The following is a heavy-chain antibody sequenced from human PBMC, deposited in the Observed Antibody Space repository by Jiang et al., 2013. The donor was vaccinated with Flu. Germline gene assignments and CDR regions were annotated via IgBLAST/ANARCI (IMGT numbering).Heavy chain of an antibody. CDR3: ARAQKXSGFELPYFDP. D-gene: IGHD5-12*01. CDR2: IYDDGXT. V-gene: IGHV4-39*07. J-gene: IGHJ4*02. CDR1: GGSISSSSYY. Sequence: GPGLVKPSETLSLTCTVSGGSISSSSYYWVWIRQPPGKGLEWIGSIYDDGXTYYNPSLRSRVSMSVDTSKNQFSLKLRSMTAADTAVYFCARAQKXSGFELPYFDPWGQGTLVTVSS.